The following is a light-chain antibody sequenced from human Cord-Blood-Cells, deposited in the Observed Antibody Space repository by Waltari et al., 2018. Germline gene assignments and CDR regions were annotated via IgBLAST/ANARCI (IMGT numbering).Light chain of an antibody. J-gene: IGKJ2*01. CDR1: QSVLYSSNNKNY. Sequence: DIVMTQSPDSVAVSLGERATIHCKSRQSVLYSSNNKNYLAWYQQKPGQPPKLLIYWASTRESGVPDRFSGSGSGTDFTLTISSLQAEDVAVYYCQQYYSTPYTFGQGTKLEIK. CDR2: WAS. V-gene: IGKV4-1*01. CDR3: QQYYSTPYT.